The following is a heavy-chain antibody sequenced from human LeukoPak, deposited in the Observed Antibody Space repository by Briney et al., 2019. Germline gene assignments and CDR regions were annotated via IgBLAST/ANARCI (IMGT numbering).Heavy chain of an antibody. J-gene: IGHJ4*02. D-gene: IGHD2-15*01. CDR3: ARVPDFGGSGH. CDR1: GGSNSSYY. Sequence: SETLSLTCTVSGGSNSSYYWSWFRQPPGKGLEWIGYIYYNGRPNYNPSLKSRLTISVDTSKNQFSLKLTSVTAADTAVYYCARVPDFGGSGHWGQGILVTVSS. CDR2: IYYNGRP. V-gene: IGHV4-59*01.